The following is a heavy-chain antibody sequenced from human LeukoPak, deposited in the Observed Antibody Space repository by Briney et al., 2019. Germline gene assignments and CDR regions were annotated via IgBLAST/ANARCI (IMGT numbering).Heavy chain of an antibody. CDR3: AKGYSEYTSSWIDY. CDR2: ISGSGGRDST. Sequence: PGGSLTLSCAASGFTFSRIAMSWVRQAPGKGLEWVSGISGSGGRDSTYYADSVKGRFTISRDKSKNTVYLEMNSLRAEDTAVYYCAKGYSEYTSSWIDYWGQGTLVTVSS. CDR1: GFTFSRIA. J-gene: IGHJ4*02. D-gene: IGHD2-15*01. V-gene: IGHV3-23*01.